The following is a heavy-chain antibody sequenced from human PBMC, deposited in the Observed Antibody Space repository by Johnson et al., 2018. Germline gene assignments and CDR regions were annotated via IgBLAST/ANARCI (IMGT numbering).Heavy chain of an antibody. Sequence: VQLLESGGGVVQPGRSLRLSCAASGFTLSSYGMHWVRQAPGKGLEWVAVISHDGTNKFYADSVKGRFTISRDNSKNTLYLQMNSLRTEDTAVYYCAKTYNYGLNYMDVWGKGITVTVSS. J-gene: IGHJ6*03. D-gene: IGHD5-18*01. CDR1: GFTLSSYG. CDR2: ISHDGTNK. CDR3: AKTYNYGLNYMDV. V-gene: IGHV3-30*18.